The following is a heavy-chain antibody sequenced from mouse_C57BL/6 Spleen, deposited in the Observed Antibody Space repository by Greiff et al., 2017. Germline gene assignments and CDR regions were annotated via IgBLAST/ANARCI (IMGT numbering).Heavy chain of an antibody. J-gene: IGHJ2*01. D-gene: IGHD2-5*01. CDR1: GYTFTSYW. V-gene: IGHV1-5*01. CDR2: IYPGNSDT. Sequence: EVQLQQSGTVLVRPGASVKMSCKTSGYTFTSYWMHWVKQRPGQGLEWIGAIYPGNSDTSYNQKFKGKAKLTADTSASTAYLQLGSLTNEDSAVYNCTRGSNNEEVYCDYWGQGTTLTVSS. CDR3: TRGSNNEEVYCDY.